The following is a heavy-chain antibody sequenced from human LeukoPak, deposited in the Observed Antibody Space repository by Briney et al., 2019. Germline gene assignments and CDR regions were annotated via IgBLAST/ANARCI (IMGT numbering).Heavy chain of an antibody. D-gene: IGHD1-26*01. CDR2: ISSSSSYI. Sequence: PGGSLRLSCAASGFTFSSYSMNWVRQAPGKGLEWVSSISSSSSYIYYADSVKGRFTISRDNAKNSLYLQMNSLRAEDTAVYYCARPSGTYFPFDYWGQGTLVTVSS. J-gene: IGHJ4*02. V-gene: IGHV3-21*01. CDR3: ARPSGTYFPFDY. CDR1: GFTFSSYS.